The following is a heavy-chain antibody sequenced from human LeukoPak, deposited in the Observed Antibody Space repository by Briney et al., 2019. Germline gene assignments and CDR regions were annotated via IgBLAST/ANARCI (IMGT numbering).Heavy chain of an antibody. CDR3: ARDANPYYDFWSGYQSYYYYGMDV. J-gene: IGHJ6*02. CDR1: GGSISSGNFY. D-gene: IGHD3-3*01. CDR2: IFYLGST. V-gene: IGHV4-61*01. Sequence: SETLSLTCTVSGGSISSGNFYWSWIRQPPGTGLEWIGYIFYLGSTYYNPSLKSRVTISVDTSKNQFSLKLSSVTAADTAVYYCARDANPYYDFWSGYQSYYYYGMDVWGQGTTVTVSS.